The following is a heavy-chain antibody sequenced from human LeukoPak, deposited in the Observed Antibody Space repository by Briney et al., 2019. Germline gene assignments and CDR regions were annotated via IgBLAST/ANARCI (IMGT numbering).Heavy chain of an antibody. CDR3: ARARKSHVEMATIVDYYYGMDV. CDR2: IIPIFGTA. J-gene: IGHJ6*02. D-gene: IGHD5-24*01. V-gene: IGHV1-69*13. CDR1: GGTFSSYA. Sequence: ASVKVSCKASGGTFSSYAISWVRQAPGQGLEWMGGIIPIFGTANYAQKFQGRVTITADESTSTAYMELSSLRSEDTAVYYCARARKSHVEMATIVDYYYGMDVWGQGTTVTVSS.